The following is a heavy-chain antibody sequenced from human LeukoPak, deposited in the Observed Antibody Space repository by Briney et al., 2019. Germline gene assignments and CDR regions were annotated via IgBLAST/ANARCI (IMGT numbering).Heavy chain of an antibody. Sequence: GGSLRLSCAASGFTVSSNYMSWVRQAPGKGLEWVSVIYSGGSTYYADSVKGRFTISRDNSKNTLYLQMSSLRAEDTAVYYCAGPMNDRDAFDIWGQGTMVTVSS. D-gene: IGHD1-1*01. CDR3: AGPMNDRDAFDI. V-gene: IGHV3-53*05. CDR1: GFTVSSNY. CDR2: IYSGGST. J-gene: IGHJ3*02.